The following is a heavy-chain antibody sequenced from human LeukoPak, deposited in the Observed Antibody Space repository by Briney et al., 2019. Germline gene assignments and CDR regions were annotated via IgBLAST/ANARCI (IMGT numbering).Heavy chain of an antibody. CDR2: ISSSSSYI. Sequence: PVGSLRLSCAASGFTLSSYSMNWVRQATGKGLEWVSSISSSSSYIYYANSVKGRFTISRDNAKNSLCLQMNSLRAEDTAVYYCASHPPLAYSSGWYEGELGYWGQGTLVTVSS. D-gene: IGHD6-19*01. J-gene: IGHJ4*02. V-gene: IGHV3-21*01. CDR3: ASHPPLAYSSGWYEGELGY. CDR1: GFTLSSYS.